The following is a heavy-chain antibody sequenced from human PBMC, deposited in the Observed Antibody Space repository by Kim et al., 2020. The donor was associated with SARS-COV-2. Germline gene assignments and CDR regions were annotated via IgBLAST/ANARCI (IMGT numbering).Heavy chain of an antibody. CDR2: IYTSGST. CDR1: GGSISSGSYY. Sequence: SETLSLTCTVSGGSISSGSYYWSWIRQPAGKGLEWIGRIYTSGSTNYNPSLKSRVTISVDTSKNQFSLNLSSVTAADTAVYYCAREVGATSRWFDPWGQGTLVTVSS. V-gene: IGHV4-61*02. D-gene: IGHD1-26*01. CDR3: AREVGATSRWFDP. J-gene: IGHJ5*02.